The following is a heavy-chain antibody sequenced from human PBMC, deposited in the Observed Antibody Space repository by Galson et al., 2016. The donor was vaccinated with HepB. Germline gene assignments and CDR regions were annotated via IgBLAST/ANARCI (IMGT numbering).Heavy chain of an antibody. J-gene: IGHJ4*02. CDR1: GYTFSSYR. D-gene: IGHD5-12*01. Sequence: SVKVSCKASGYTFSSYRITWVRQAPGQGLEWMGWITGYDGDTKYGKMVQGRVTMTIDTSTKTAYMELRSLRSDDTAVYYCAREEGGYESIDFWGPGTLVIVSS. V-gene: IGHV1-18*01. CDR3: AREEGGYESIDF. CDR2: ITGYDGDT.